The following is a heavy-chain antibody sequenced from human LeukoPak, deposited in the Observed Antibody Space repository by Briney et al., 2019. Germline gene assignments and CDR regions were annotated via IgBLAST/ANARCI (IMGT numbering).Heavy chain of an antibody. CDR2: INHSRST. Sequence: PSETLSLTCAVYGGSFSGYYWSWIRQPPGKGLEWIGEINHSRSTNYNPSLKSRVTISVDTSKNQFSLKLSSVTAADTAVYYCARTSGYSSGWYYYFDYWGQGTLVTVSS. J-gene: IGHJ4*02. V-gene: IGHV4-34*01. D-gene: IGHD6-19*01. CDR1: GGSFSGYY. CDR3: ARTSGYSSGWYYYFDY.